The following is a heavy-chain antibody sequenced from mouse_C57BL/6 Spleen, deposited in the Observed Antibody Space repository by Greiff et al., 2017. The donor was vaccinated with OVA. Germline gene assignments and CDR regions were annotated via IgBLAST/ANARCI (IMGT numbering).Heavy chain of an antibody. D-gene: IGHD1-1*01. CDR2: IYPGDGDT. J-gene: IGHJ2*01. V-gene: IGHV1-80*01. Sequence: QVQLQQPGAELVKPGASVKISCKASGYAFSSYWMNWVKQRPGKGLEWIGQIYPGDGDTNYNGKFKGKATLTADKSSSTAYMQLSSLTSEDSAVYFCARWRVYGKDYFDYWGQGTTLTVSS. CDR1: GYAFSSYW. CDR3: ARWRVYGKDYFDY.